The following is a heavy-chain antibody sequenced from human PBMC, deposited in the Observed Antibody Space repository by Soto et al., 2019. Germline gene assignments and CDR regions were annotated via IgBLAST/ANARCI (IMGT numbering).Heavy chain of an antibody. V-gene: IGHV4-59*01. D-gene: IGHD2-2*01. J-gene: IGHJ6*03. CDR1: GGSISSYY. CDR2: IYYSGST. Sequence: SETLSLTCTVSGGSISSYYWSWIRQPPGKGLEWIGYIYYSGSTNYNPSLKSRVTISVDTSKNQFSLKLSSVTAADPAVYYCARIVVVPAAIDEGYYYYNYMNVWGKGTTVTVSS. CDR3: ARIVVVPAAIDEGYYYYNYMNV.